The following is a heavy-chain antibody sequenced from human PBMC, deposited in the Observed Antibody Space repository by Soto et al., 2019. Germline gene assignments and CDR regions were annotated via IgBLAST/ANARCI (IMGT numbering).Heavy chain of an antibody. D-gene: IGHD1-26*01. V-gene: IGHV3-30*18. J-gene: IGHJ4*02. CDR2: MSSDGSKI. Sequence: QVQLVESGGGAVQPGESLRLSCVASGFDFTYYAMHWVRQAPGKGLESVAVMSSDGSKIHHRDSVKGRFNIYRDNYQDTLNLQMNNRREEDKGVYFCAKDEEVGDTLGLFDYWGQGPLVPVSS. CDR1: GFDFTYYA. CDR3: AKDEEVGDTLGLFDY.